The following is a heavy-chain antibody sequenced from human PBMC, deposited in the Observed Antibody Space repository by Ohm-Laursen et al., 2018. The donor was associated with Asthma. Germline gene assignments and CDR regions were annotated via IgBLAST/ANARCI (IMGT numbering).Heavy chain of an antibody. CDR3: ARGYCSGGNCHSAITMDV. D-gene: IGHD2-15*01. Sequence: SLRLSCAASGFTFSSYGMHWVRQAPGKGLEWVAVIWYDGSNKYYADSVKGRFTISRDIAKNTLYLEMNSLRAGDTAVYYCARGYCSGGNCHSAITMDVWGQGTTVTVSS. CDR2: IWYDGSNK. CDR1: GFTFSSYG. J-gene: IGHJ6*02. V-gene: IGHV3-33*01.